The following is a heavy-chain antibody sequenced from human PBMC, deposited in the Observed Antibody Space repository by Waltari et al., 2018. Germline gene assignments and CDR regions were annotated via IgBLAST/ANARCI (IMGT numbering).Heavy chain of an antibody. CDR3: ARGYYYDSSGYSTYYGMDV. CDR1: GYTFTSYG. Sequence: QVQLVQSGAEVKKPGASVKVSCKASGYTFTSYGISWVRQAPGQGLEWMGWDSAYNGNTNYAQNLQGRGTITTDTSTSTAYMELRSLRSDDTSLYYCARGYYYDSSGYSTYYGMDVWGQGTTVTVSS. CDR2: DSAYNGNT. J-gene: IGHJ6*02. V-gene: IGHV1-18*01. D-gene: IGHD3-22*01.